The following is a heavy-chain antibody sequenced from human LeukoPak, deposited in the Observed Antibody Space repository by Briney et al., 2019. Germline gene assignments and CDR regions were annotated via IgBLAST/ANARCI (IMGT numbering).Heavy chain of an antibody. D-gene: IGHD6-25*01. CDR3: AKDRLPDSGWNFDM. CDR2: IFGDASKT. J-gene: IGHJ3*02. V-gene: IGHV3-23*01. Sequence: PGGSLRLSCAASGFTFSTYTISWVRQAPGKGLGWVSSIFGDASKTFYADSVKGRFTISRDSSKNTVYLQMNGLRVDDTALYYCAKDRLPDSGWNFDMWGQGTMVTVSA. CDR1: GFTFSTYT.